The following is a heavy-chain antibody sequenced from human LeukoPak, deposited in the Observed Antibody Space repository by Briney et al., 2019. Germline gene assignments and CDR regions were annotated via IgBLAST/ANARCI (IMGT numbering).Heavy chain of an antibody. CDR1: GFTFSSYA. CDR3: ARVDSSNY. V-gene: IGHV3-30-3*01. CDR2: ISYDGSNK. J-gene: IGHJ4*02. D-gene: IGHD3-3*01. Sequence: PGRSLRLSCAASGFTFSSYAMHWVRQAPGKGLEWVAVISYDGSNKYYADSVKGRFTISRDNSKNTLYLQMNSLRAEDTAVYYCARVDSSNYWGQGTLVTVSS.